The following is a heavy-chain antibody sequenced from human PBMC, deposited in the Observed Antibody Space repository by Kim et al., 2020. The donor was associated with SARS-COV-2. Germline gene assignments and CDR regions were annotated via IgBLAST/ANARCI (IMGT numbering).Heavy chain of an antibody. J-gene: IGHJ6*02. CDR3: ARDRHYDTSFSMDV. D-gene: IGHD3-22*01. V-gene: IGHV1-46*01. Sequence: AQKVQGRVPMTRDTSTGTVYMELSSLRSEDTAVYYCARDRHYDTSFSMDVWGQGTTVTVSS.